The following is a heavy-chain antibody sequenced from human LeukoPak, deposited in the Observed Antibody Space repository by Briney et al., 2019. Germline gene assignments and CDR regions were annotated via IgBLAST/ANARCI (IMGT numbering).Heavy chain of an antibody. CDR2: ISGSDTSA. CDR3: ARDAPTHPFTYYYDTVRGEGYFDY. J-gene: IGHJ4*02. Sequence: PGGSLRLSCAASGFTFSSYAMTWVRQAPGEGLQWVSGISGSDTSAYYADSVRGRFTISRDNSKNTLYLQMNSLRAEDTAVYYCARDAPTHPFTYYYDTVRGEGYFDYWGQGTLVTVSS. D-gene: IGHD3-22*01. V-gene: IGHV3-23*01. CDR1: GFTFSSYA.